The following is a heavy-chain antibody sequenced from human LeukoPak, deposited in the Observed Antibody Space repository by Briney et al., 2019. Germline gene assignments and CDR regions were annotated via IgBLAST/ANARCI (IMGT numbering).Heavy chain of an antibody. CDR3: TTGVGAYHFDY. D-gene: IGHD1-26*01. CDR1: GFTFSNAW. J-gene: IGHJ4*02. V-gene: IGHV3-15*01. Sequence: GGSLRLSCAASGFTFSNAWMSWVRQAPGNGLDWVGRVKSKTDGGTTDYAAPVKGRFTISRDDSKNTLYLQMNSLKTEDTAVYYCTTGVGAYHFDYWGQGTLVTVSS. CDR2: VKSKTDGGTT.